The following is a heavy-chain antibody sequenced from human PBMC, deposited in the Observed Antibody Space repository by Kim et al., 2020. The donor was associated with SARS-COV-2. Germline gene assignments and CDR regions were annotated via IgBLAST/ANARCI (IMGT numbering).Heavy chain of an antibody. CDR1: GFTFSSYS. D-gene: IGHD1-26*01. V-gene: IGHV3-48*02. J-gene: IGHJ4*02. CDR2: ISSGSSTI. CDR3: ARVRWELLVYFDY. Sequence: GGSLRLSCAASGFTFSSYSMNWVRQAPGKGLEWVSYISSGSSTIYYADSVKGRFTISRDNAKNSLYLQMNSLRDEDTAVYYCARVRWELLVYFDYWGQGTLVTVSS.